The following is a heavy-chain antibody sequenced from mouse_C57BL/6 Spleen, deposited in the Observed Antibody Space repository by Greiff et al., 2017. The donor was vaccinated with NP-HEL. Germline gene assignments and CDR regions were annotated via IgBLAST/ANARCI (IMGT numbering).Heavy chain of an antibody. J-gene: IGHJ4*01. V-gene: IGHV2-9-1*01. CDR3: ARNPIYDGYYNYAMDY. D-gene: IGHD2-3*01. CDR2: IWTGGGT. CDR1: GFSLTSYA. Sequence: VQGVESGPGLVAPSQSLSITCTVSGFSLTSYAISWVRQPPGKGLEWLGVIWTGGGTNYNSALKSRLSISKDNSKSQVFLKMNSLQTDDTARYYCARNPIYDGYYNYAMDYWGQGTSVTVSS.